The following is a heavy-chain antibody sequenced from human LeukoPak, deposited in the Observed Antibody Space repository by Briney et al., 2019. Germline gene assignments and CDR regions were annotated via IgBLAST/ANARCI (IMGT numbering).Heavy chain of an antibody. J-gene: IGHJ4*03. CDR2: ISAYNGNT. CDR3: ARDVTRAAAGNFGY. V-gene: IGHV1-18*04. CDR1: GYTFTSYG. Sequence: GASVKVSCKASGYTFTSYGISWVRQAPGQGLEWMGWISAYNGNTNYAQKLQGRVTMTTDTSTCTAYMELRSLRSDDTAVYYCARDVTRAAAGNFGYWGQGTTVTVSS. D-gene: IGHD6-13*01.